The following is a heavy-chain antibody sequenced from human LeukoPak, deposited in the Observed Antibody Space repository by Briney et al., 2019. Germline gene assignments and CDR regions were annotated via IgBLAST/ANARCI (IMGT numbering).Heavy chain of an antibody. V-gene: IGHV3-23*01. CDR1: GFTFSSYA. CDR2: ISGSSGNT. Sequence: PGGSLRLSCAASGFTFSSYAMSWVRQAPGKGLEWVSSISGSSGNTYYADSVKGRFTISRDNSKNTLFLQMSSLRADDTAVYYCAKLKLELLPSFDYWGQGSLVTVSS. J-gene: IGHJ4*02. D-gene: IGHD1-7*01. CDR3: AKLKLELLPSFDY.